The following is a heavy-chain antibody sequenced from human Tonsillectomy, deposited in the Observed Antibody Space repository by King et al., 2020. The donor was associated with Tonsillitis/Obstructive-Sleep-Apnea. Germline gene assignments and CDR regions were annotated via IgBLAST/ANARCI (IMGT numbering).Heavy chain of an antibody. CDR2: IYYSGST. CDR3: ARQGWLHQGGSFDY. J-gene: IGHJ4*02. CDR1: GGSISSYY. Sequence: VQLQESGPGLVKPSETLSLTCTVSGGSISSYYWSWIRQPPGKGLEWIGYIYYSGSTNYNPSLKSRVTISVDTSKNQFSLKLSSVTAADTAVYYCARQGWLHQGGSFDYWGQGTLVTVSS. D-gene: IGHD3-22*01. V-gene: IGHV4-59*08.